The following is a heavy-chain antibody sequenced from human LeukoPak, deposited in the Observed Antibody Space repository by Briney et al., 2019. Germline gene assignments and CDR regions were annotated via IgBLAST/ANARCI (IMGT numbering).Heavy chain of an antibody. CDR3: ARRADAYCGGDCLYHMDV. V-gene: IGHV5-51*01. D-gene: IGHD2-21*02. Sequence: GASLQISCEGAGYMFTNYWIAWGRPLPGKGLGGMGIIRPGDSDTRDSPSCQGQVTFSAAKSFNTAYLQWGSLKASDTAMYYCARRADAYCGGDCLYHMDVWGQGTSVTVSS. CDR2: IRPGDSDT. J-gene: IGHJ6*02. CDR1: GYMFTNYW.